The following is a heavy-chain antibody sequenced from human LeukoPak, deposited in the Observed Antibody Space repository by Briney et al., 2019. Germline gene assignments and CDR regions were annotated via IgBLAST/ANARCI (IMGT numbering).Heavy chain of an antibody. V-gene: IGHV1-2*04. D-gene: IGHD6-19*01. Sequence: ASVKVSCKASGYTFTGYYMHWVRQAPGQGLEWMGWINPNSGGTNYAQKFQGWVTMTRDTSISTAYMELSRLRSDDTAVYYCARVGTVAGYAFDIWGQGTMVTVSS. CDR2: INPNSGGT. CDR1: GYTFTGYY. CDR3: ARVGTVAGYAFDI. J-gene: IGHJ3*02.